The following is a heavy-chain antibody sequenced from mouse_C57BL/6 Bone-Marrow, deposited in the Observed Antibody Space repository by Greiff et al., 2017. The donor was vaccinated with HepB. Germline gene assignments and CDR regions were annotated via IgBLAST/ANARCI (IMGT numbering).Heavy chain of an antibody. CDR2: IWSGGST. J-gene: IGHJ1*03. CDR1: GFSLTSYG. D-gene: IGHD1-1*01. Sequence: VQVVESGPGLVQPSQSLSITCTVSGFSLTSYGVHWVRQSPGKGLEWLGVIWSGGSTDYNAAFISRLSISKDNSKSQVFFKMNSLQADDTAIYYCARGLGGTLWYFDVWGTGTTVTVSS. V-gene: IGHV2-2*01. CDR3: ARGLGGTLWYFDV.